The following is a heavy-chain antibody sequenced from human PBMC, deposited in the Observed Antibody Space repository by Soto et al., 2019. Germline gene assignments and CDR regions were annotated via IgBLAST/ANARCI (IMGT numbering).Heavy chain of an antibody. Sequence: SETLSLTCAVYGGSFSGYYWTWIRQPPGKGLEWIGVINPGGTTNYNPSLKSRVTISVDTSKNQFSLKLSSVTAADTAVYYCARHREDYDILTGYYTSFDYWGQGTLVT. CDR3: ARHREDYDILTGYYTSFDY. J-gene: IGHJ4*02. V-gene: IGHV4-34*01. CDR2: INPGGTT. D-gene: IGHD3-9*01. CDR1: GGSFSGYY.